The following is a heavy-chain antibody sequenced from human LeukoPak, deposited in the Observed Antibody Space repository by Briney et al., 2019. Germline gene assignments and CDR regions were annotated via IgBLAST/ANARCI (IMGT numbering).Heavy chain of an antibody. Sequence: GGSLRLSCAASGFTFSSYWMHWVRQAPGKGLVWVSRINSDGSSTSYADSVKGRFTISRDNAKNTLYLQMNSLRAEDTAVYYCAGDPAAENWFDPWGQGTLVTVSS. J-gene: IGHJ5*02. CDR2: INSDGSST. CDR3: AGDPAAENWFDP. D-gene: IGHD6-13*01. V-gene: IGHV3-74*01. CDR1: GFTFSSYW.